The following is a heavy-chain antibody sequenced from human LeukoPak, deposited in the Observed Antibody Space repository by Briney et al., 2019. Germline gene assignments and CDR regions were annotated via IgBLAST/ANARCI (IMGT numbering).Heavy chain of an antibody. CDR3: ARDNIAVAGTRDSFFDY. V-gene: IGHV3-30-3*01. CDR1: GFTFSSYA. CDR2: ISYDGSNK. D-gene: IGHD6-19*01. J-gene: IGHJ4*02. Sequence: GRSLRLSCAASGFTFSSYAMHGVRQAPGKGREGVAVISYDGSNKYYADSVKGRFTISRDTYKNTLSLHMNSLRAEDPAVYYCARDNIAVAGTRDSFFDYWGQGTPVTVSS.